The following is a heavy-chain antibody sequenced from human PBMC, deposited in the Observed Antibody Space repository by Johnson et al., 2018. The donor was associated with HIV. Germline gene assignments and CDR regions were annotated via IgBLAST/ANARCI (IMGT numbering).Heavy chain of an antibody. D-gene: IGHD6-13*01. J-gene: IGHJ3*02. Sequence: VQLVESGGGLVPPGGSLRLSCAASGFTFSSYWMSWVRQAPWKGLEWVANIKQDGSEKYYVDSVKGRFTISRDNAKNSLYLQMNSLRAEDTAIYYCASPLEAAAGPMDAFDIWGQGTMVTVSS. CDR1: GFTFSSYW. V-gene: IGHV3-7*05. CDR2: IKQDGSEK. CDR3: ASPLEAAAGPMDAFDI.